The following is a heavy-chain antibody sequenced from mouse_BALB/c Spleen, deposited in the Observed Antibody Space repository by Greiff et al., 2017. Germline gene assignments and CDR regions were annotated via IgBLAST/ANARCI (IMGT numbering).Heavy chain of an antibody. Sequence: DVQLQESGPGLVKPSQSLSLTCTVSGYSITSDYAWYWIRQFPGNKLEWMGYISYSGSTSYNPSLKSRISITRDTSKNQFFLQLNSVTTEDTATYYCARAMITTNSYYAMDYWGQGTSVTVSS. CDR2: ISYSGST. CDR1: GYSITSDYA. J-gene: IGHJ4*01. CDR3: ARAMITTNSYYAMDY. D-gene: IGHD2-4*01. V-gene: IGHV3-2*02.